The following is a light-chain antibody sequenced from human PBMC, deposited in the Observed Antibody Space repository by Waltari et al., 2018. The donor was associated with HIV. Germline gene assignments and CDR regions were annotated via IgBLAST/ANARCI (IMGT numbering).Light chain of an antibody. V-gene: IGLV4-69*01. CDR1: SGHSSYA. CDR2: LNSDGSH. CDR3: QTWGTGPHVV. Sequence: QLVLTQSPSASASLGASVKLTCTLSSGHSSYAIPCHQQQPEKGPRYLMKLNSDGSHSKGDGIPDRFSGSSSGAERYLTISSLQSEDEADYYCQTWGTGPHVVFGGGTKLTVL. J-gene: IGLJ2*01.